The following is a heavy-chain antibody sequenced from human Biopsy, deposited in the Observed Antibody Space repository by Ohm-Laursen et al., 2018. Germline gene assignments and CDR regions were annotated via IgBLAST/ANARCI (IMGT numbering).Heavy chain of an antibody. CDR1: GDSVSSGSFY. J-gene: IGHJ4*02. V-gene: IGHV4-61*01. CDR3: ARGMRSSGWPYFDS. D-gene: IGHD6-19*01. CDR2: IYDRGSTA. Sequence: GTLSRTCTVSGDSVSSGSFYWTWIRQPPGQGLEYIGYIYDRGSTANYNPSLESRVTMSVDMPKNQFSLKLSSVTAADTAIYYCARGMRSSGWPYFDSWGQGTLVTVSS.